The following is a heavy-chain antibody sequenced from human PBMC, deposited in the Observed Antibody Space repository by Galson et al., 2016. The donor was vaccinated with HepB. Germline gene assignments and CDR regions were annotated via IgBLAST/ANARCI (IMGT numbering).Heavy chain of an antibody. V-gene: IGHV1-18*01. J-gene: IGHJ4*02. Sequence: VKVSCKASGYTLTTSGISWVRQAPGQGLEWMGWISTYSGNTKYAQKFQGGLTLTTDSSTTTAYMELRSLRFDDTALYYCARDVQYRFDSWGQGTLVTVSS. D-gene: IGHD2/OR15-2a*01. CDR3: ARDVQYRFDS. CDR2: ISTYSGNT. CDR1: GYTLTTSG.